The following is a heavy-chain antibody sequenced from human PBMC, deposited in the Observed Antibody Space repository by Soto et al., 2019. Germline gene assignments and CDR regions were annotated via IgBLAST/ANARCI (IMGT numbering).Heavy chain of an antibody. J-gene: IGHJ3*02. CDR2: IYYSGST. CDR1: GGSINSSSYY. CDR3: ARPISGAARPGAFDI. Sequence: SETLSLTCTVSGGSINSSSYYWGWIRQPPGKGLEWIGSIYYSGSTYYNPSLKSRVTISVDTSKNQFSLKLSSVTAADTAVYYCARPISGAARPGAFDIWGQGTMVTVSS. V-gene: IGHV4-39*01. D-gene: IGHD6-6*01.